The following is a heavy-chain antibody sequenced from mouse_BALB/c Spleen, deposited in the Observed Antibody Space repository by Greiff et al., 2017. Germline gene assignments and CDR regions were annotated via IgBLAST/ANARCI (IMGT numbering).Heavy chain of an antibody. CDR2: IWSGGST. D-gene: IGHD2-4*01. Sequence: VKLMESGPGLVQPSQSLSITCTVSGFSLTSYGVHWVRQSPGKGLEWLGVIWSGGSTDYNAAFISRLSISKDNSKSHVFFKMNSLQANDTAIYYCARGGLRRQYYYAMDYWGQGTSVTVSS. CDR3: ARGGLRRQYYYAMDY. CDR1: GFSLTSYG. V-gene: IGHV2-2*02. J-gene: IGHJ4*01.